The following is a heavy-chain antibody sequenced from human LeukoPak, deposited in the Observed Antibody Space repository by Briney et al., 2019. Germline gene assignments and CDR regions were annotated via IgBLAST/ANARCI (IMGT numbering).Heavy chain of an antibody. CDR2: INHSGST. D-gene: IGHD3-10*01. Sequence: SETLSLTCAVYGGSFSGYYWSWIRQPPGKGLEWIGEINHSGSTNYNPSLKSRVTISVDTSKNQFSLKLNSLTAADTAVYYCARVRITMVRGANNWFDPWGQGTLVTVSS. V-gene: IGHV4-34*01. J-gene: IGHJ5*02. CDR1: GGSFSGYY. CDR3: ARVRITMVRGANNWFDP.